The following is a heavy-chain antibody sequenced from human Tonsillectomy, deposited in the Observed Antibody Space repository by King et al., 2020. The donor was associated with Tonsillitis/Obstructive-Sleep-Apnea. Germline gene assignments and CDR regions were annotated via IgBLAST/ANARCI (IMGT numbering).Heavy chain of an antibody. CDR1: GGSFNDYF. CDR3: ARVGRIFYGGNPRNYYYGVDV. CDR2: INHSGST. J-gene: IGHJ6*02. V-gene: IGHV4-34*01. D-gene: IGHD4-23*01. Sequence: VQLQQWGAGLLKPSETLSLTCAAYGGSFNDYFWSWIRQPPGKGLEWIGEINHSGSTNYNPSLKSRVTISVDTSKNQYSLKLSSVTAADTAVYYCARVGRIFYGGNPRNYYYGVDVWGQGTTVTVSS.